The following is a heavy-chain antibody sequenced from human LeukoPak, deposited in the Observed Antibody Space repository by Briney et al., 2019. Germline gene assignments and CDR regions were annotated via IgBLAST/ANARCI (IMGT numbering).Heavy chain of an antibody. CDR1: GGSISSYY. Sequence: PSETLSLTCTVSGGSISSYYWSWIRQPPGKGLEWMGYICYSGSTNYNPSLKSRVTISVDTSKNQFSLKLSSVTAADTAVYYCAREASSGSYQYYFDYWGQGTLVTVSS. D-gene: IGHD3-10*01. J-gene: IGHJ4*02. V-gene: IGHV4-59*01. CDR3: AREASSGSYQYYFDY. CDR2: ICYSGST.